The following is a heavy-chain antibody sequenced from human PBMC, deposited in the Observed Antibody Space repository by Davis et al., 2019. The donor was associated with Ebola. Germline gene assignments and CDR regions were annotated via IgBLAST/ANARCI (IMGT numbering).Heavy chain of an antibody. J-gene: IGHJ4*02. Sequence: GESLKISCAASGFTFSSYAMSWVRQAPGKGLEWVSAISGSGGSTYYADSVKGRFTISRDNSKNTLYLQMNSLRAEDTAVYYCAKGATRTEFDYWGQGTLVTVSS. D-gene: IGHD1-26*01. CDR2: ISGSGGST. CDR1: GFTFSSYA. CDR3: AKGATRTEFDY. V-gene: IGHV3-23*01.